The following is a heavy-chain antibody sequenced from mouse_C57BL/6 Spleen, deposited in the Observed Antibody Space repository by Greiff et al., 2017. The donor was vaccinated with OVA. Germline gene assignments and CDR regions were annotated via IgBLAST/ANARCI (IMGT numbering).Heavy chain of an antibody. CDR1: GFTFSDYG. D-gene: IGHD2-5*01. V-gene: IGHV5-17*01. CDR2: ISSGSSTI. Sequence: EVMLVESGGGLVKPGGSLKLSCAASGFTFSDYGMHWVRQAPEKGLEWVAYISSGSSTIYYADTVKGRFTISRDNAKNTLFLQMTSLRSEDTAMYYCARGYSNYDWYFDVWGTGTTVTVSS. CDR3: ARGYSNYDWYFDV. J-gene: IGHJ1*03.